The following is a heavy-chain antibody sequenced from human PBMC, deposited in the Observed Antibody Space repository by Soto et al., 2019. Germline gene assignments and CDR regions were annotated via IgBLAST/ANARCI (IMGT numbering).Heavy chain of an antibody. Sequence: SETLSLTCTVSGGSISRYYWSWIRQPPGKGLEWIGYIYHSGSTYYNPSLKSRVTISVDRSKNQFSLKLSSVTAADTAVYYCDRDSGYDSYWGQGTLVTVSS. J-gene: IGHJ4*02. V-gene: IGHV4-59*12. D-gene: IGHD5-12*01. CDR3: DRDSGYDSY. CDR2: IYHSGST. CDR1: GGSISRYY.